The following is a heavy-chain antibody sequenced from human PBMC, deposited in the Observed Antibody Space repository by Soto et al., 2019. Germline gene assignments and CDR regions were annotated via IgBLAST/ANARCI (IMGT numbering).Heavy chain of an antibody. Sequence: GESLKISCKGSGYSFTSYWIGWVRQMPGKGLEWMGIIYPGDSDTRYSPSFQGQVTISADKSISTAYLQWSSLKASDTAMYYCARHGHYGEASYYYYYMDVWGKGTTVTVSS. CDR1: GYSFTSYW. CDR3: ARHGHYGEASYYYYYMDV. V-gene: IGHV5-51*01. D-gene: IGHD4-17*01. J-gene: IGHJ6*03. CDR2: IYPGDSDT.